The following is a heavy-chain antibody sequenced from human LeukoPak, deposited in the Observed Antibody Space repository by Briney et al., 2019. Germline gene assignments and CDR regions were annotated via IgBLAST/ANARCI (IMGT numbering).Heavy chain of an antibody. CDR1: GGSFSGYY. V-gene: IGHV4-34*01. CDR2: INHSGST. J-gene: IGHJ5*02. D-gene: IGHD3-22*01. CDR3: ARGRYYYDSSGYYRDNWFDP. Sequence: SETLSLTCAVYGGSFSGYYWSWIRQPPGKGLEWIGEINHSGSTNYNPSLKSRVTISVDTSKNHFSLKLSSVTAADTAVYYCARGRYYYDSSGYYRDNWFDPWGQGTLVTVSS.